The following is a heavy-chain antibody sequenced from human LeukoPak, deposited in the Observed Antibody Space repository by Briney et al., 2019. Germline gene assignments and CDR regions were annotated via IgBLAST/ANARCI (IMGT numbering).Heavy chain of an antibody. CDR3: ARAGLYYDSSGYYSP. CDR1: GYTFTGYY. CDR2: INPNSGGT. D-gene: IGHD3-22*01. J-gene: IGHJ5*02. V-gene: IGHV1-2*02. Sequence: ASVKVSCKASGYTFTGYYMHWVRQAPGQGLEWMGWINPNSGGTNYAQKFQGRVTMTRDTSTSTVYMELSSLRSEDTAVYYCARAGLYYDSSGYYSPWGRGTLVTVSS.